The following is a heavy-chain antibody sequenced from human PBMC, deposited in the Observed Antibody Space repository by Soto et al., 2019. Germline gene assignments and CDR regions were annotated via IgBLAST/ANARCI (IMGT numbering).Heavy chain of an antibody. Sequence: PSETLSLTCTVSGGSISSYYWSWIRQPPGKGLDWIVYIYYSVSTNYNPSLKSRVTISVDTSKNQFSLKLSSVTAADTAVYYCARRVGLESRYYYYYYMDVWGKGTTVTGLL. J-gene: IGHJ6*03. CDR2: IYYSVST. V-gene: IGHV4-59*08. CDR1: GGSISSYY. D-gene: IGHD1-1*01. CDR3: ARRVGLESRYYYYYYMDV.